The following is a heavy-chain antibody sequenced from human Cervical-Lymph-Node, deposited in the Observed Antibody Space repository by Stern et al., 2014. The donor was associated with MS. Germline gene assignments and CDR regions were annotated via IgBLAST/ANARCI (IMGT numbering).Heavy chain of an antibody. V-gene: IGHV1-18*04. J-gene: IGHJ4*02. D-gene: IGHD3-22*01. CDR3: ARDQPYDSSGYLGDY. CDR2: ISAYNGNT. Sequence: QVQLGQSGAEVKKPGASVKVSCKASGYTFTSYGISWVRQAPGQGLEWMGWISAYNGNTNYAQKLQGRVTMTTDTSTSTAYMELRSLRSDDTAVYYCARDQPYDSSGYLGDYWGQGTLVTVSS. CDR1: GYTFTSYG.